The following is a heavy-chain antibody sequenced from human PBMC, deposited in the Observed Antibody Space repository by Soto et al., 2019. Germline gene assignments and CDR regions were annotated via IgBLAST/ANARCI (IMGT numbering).Heavy chain of an antibody. J-gene: IGHJ5*02. V-gene: IGHV1-8*02. CDR3: ARMASAGTLNWFDT. Sequence: ASVKVSCKASGYTFINFDISWVRQAAGQGLEWLGWMNPGSGKTGYASKFQGRVAMTRDASTGTSHLELSSLTSDDTAVYYCARMASAGTLNWFDTWGQGTLVTVS. CDR1: GYTFINFD. CDR2: MNPGSGKT. D-gene: IGHD6-13*01.